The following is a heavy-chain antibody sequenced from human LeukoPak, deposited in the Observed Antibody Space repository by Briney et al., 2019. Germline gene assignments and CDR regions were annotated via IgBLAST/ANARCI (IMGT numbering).Heavy chain of an antibody. CDR1: GFTFSSYS. CDR3: ARGGLLWFGERGFDP. D-gene: IGHD3-10*01. J-gene: IGHJ5*02. CDR2: ISSSSSTI. Sequence: GGSLRLSCAASGFTFSSYSMNWVRQAPGKGLEWVSYISSSSSTIYYADSVKGRFIISRDNAKNSLYLQMNSLRAEDTAVYYCARGGLLWFGERGFDPWGQGTLVTVSS. V-gene: IGHV3-48*01.